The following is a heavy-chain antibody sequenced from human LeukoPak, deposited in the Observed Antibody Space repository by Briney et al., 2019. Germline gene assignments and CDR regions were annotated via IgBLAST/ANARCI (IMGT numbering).Heavy chain of an antibody. J-gene: IGHJ4*02. CDR2: ISAYNGNT. CDR1: GYTFTSYG. Sequence: GASVKVSCRASGYTFTSYGISWVRQAPGQGLEWMGWISAYNGNTNYAQKLQGRVTITADKSTSATYMELSSLRSEDTAVYYCASPWRYYDSSDNYYGYYFDYWGQGTLVTVSS. CDR3: ASPWRYYDSSDNYYGYYFDY. V-gene: IGHV1-18*01. D-gene: IGHD3-22*01.